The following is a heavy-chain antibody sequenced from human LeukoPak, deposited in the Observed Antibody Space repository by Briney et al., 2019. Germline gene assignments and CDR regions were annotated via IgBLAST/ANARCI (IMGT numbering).Heavy chain of an antibody. V-gene: IGHV3-21*01. CDR2: ISSSSSYI. Sequence: GGSLRLSCAASGFTFSSYTMNRVRQAPGKGLEWVSSISSSSSYIYYAGSVKGRFAIARDNAKNSLYLQMNSLRAEDTAMYYCAFGDLGSAGWGQGTLVTVSS. CDR3: AFGDLGSAG. J-gene: IGHJ4*02. D-gene: IGHD4-17*01. CDR1: GFTFSSYT.